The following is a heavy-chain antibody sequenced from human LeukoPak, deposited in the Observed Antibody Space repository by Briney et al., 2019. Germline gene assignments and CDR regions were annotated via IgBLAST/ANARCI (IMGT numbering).Heavy chain of an antibody. CDR3: ARGPNDYGDYEAGNWFDP. CDR1: GGSISSYY. J-gene: IGHJ5*02. CDR2: IYYSGST. D-gene: IGHD4-17*01. Sequence: TASETLSLTCTVSGGSISSYYWSWIRQPPGKGLEWIGYIYYSGSTNYNPSLKSRVTISVDTSKNQFSLKLSSVTAADTAVYYCARGPNDYGDYEAGNWFDPWGQGTLVTVSS. V-gene: IGHV4-59*01.